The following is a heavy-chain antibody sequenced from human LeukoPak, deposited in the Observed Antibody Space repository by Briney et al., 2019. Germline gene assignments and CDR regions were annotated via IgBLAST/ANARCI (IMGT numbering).Heavy chain of an antibody. J-gene: IGHJ4*02. CDR1: GYTFTSYG. CDR2: LSAYNGNT. V-gene: IGHV1-18*01. CDR3: ARGGPFDHCSSTSCYDY. D-gene: IGHD2-2*01. Sequence: ASVKVSCKASGYTFTSYGISWVRQATRQGLEWRGWLSAYNGNTNYAQKIQGRVTMTTDTSTSTAYMELRSLRSDDTAVYYCARGGPFDHCSSTSCYDYWGQGTLVTVSS.